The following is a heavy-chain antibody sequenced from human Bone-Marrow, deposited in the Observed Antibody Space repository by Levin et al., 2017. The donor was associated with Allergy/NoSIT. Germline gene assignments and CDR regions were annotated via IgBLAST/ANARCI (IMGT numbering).Heavy chain of an antibody. Sequence: ASVKVSCKASGDTFSSYDINWVRQASGQGLEWMGWMNPNSGNTVYAKKFQGRVTMTRNTSISTAYLDLSSLRSDDTATYYCATNPGHLVGHPWVQGALVTVSA. CDR2: MNPNSGNT. D-gene: IGHD6-6*01. CDR1: GDTFSSYD. J-gene: IGHJ5*02. CDR3: ATNPGHLVGHP. V-gene: IGHV1-8*01.